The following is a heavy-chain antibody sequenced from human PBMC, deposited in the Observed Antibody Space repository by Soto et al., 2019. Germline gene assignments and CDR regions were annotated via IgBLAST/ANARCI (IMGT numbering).Heavy chain of an antibody. CDR1: GFTFSSYS. CDR3: ASRGYCSGGSCYPSLYYYYGMDV. Sequence: GGSLRLSCAASGFTFSSYSMNWVRQAPGKGLEWVSYISSSSSTIYYADSVKGRFTISRDNAKNSLYLQMNSLRDEDTAVYYCASRGYCSGGSCYPSLYYYYGMDVWGQGTTVTVSS. D-gene: IGHD2-15*01. J-gene: IGHJ6*02. V-gene: IGHV3-48*02. CDR2: ISSSSSTI.